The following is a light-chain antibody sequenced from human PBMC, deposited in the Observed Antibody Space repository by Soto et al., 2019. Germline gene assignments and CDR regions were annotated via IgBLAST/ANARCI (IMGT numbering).Light chain of an antibody. CDR2: WAS. CDR1: QSVLHSSHNRNY. V-gene: IGKV4-1*01. J-gene: IGKJ1*01. CDR3: QQYHSTPWT. Sequence: DIVMTQSPDSLAVSLGERATINCKSSQSVLHSSHNRNYLAWYQQKPGQPPRLLIYWASTRESGVPERLSGSGSGTEFTLTISSLQAEDVAVYYCQQYHSTPWTFGQGTKVDIK.